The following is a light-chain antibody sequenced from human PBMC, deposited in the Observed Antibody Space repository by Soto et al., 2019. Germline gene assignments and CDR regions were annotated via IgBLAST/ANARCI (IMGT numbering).Light chain of an antibody. V-gene: IGKV1-5*01. J-gene: IGKJ1*01. CDR3: QQYNSYWT. CDR2: DAS. Sequence: EIQVTQSPPTLSASVGDRVTITCRASQDLSNYLTWYQQKPGKAPKLLIYDASSLESGVPSRFSGSGSGTEFTLTISSLQPDDFATYYCQQYNSYWTFGQGTQLDIK. CDR1: QDLSNY.